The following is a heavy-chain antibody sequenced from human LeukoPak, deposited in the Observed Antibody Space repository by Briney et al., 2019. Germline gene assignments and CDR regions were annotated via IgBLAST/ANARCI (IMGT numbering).Heavy chain of an antibody. V-gene: IGHV1-69*06. CDR2: IIPIFGTA. Sequence: ASVKVSCKASGGTFSSYAISWVRQAPGQGLEWMGRIIPIFGTANYAQKFQCRVTITADKSTSTAYMELSSLRSEDTAVYYCARGVSYGGKPSNDAFDIWGQGTMVTVSS. D-gene: IGHD4-23*01. J-gene: IGHJ3*02. CDR1: GGTFSSYA. CDR3: ARGVSYGGKPSNDAFDI.